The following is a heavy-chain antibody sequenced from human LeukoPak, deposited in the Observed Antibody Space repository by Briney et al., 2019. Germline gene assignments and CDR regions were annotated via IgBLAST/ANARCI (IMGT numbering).Heavy chain of an antibody. V-gene: IGHV3-48*04. CDR1: GFTFSSYS. J-gene: IGHJ4*02. Sequence: GGSLRLSCAASGFTFSSYSMNWVRQAPGKGLEWVSYISGSGSSIYYADSVKGRFTISRDNAKNSLYLQMNSLRADDTAVYYCARGGLAARPDYWGQGTLVTVSS. CDR2: ISGSGSSI. CDR3: ARGGLAARPDY. D-gene: IGHD6-6*01.